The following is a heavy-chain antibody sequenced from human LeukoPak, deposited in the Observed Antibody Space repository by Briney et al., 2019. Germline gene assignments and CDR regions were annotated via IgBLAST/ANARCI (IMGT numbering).Heavy chain of an antibody. CDR3: ARVGSTAEAGTPDY. D-gene: IGHD6-13*01. J-gene: IGHJ4*02. CDR2: ISRSGSHT. Sequence: GGSLRLSCAASGFTFSDYYMSWIRQAPGKGLEWLSYISRSGSHTPYADSVKGRFTVSRDNAKNLLSLESNSLRVDDTAIYYCARVGSTAEAGTPDYWGQGTLVTVSS. V-gene: IGHV3-11*06. CDR1: GFTFSDYY.